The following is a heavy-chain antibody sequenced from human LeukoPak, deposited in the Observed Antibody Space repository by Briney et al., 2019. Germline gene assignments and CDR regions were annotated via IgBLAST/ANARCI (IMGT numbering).Heavy chain of an antibody. CDR3: ARDRPRGFGDPDYFDY. CDR1: GGTFSSYA. J-gene: IGHJ4*02. D-gene: IGHD3-10*01. CDR2: IIPIFGTA. Sequence: SVKVSCKASGGTFSSYAISWVRQAPGQGLEWMGGIIPIFGTANYAQKFQGRVTITADESTSTAYMELSSLRSEDTAVYYCARDRPRGFGDPDYFDYWGQGTLVTVSS. V-gene: IGHV1-69*01.